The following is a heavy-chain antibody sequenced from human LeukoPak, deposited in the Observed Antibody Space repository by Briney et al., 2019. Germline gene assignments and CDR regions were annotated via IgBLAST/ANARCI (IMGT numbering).Heavy chain of an antibody. CDR3: ASLYYYGSGSYYIQYFQY. CDR1: GYSISSGYY. V-gene: IGHV4-38-2*01. Sequence: SETLSLTCAVSGYSISSGYYWGWIRQPPGKGLEWIGSIYHSGSTYYNPSLKSRVTISVDTSKNQFSLKLSSVTAADTAVYYCASLYYYGSGSYYIQYFQYWGQGTLVTVSS. D-gene: IGHD3-10*01. J-gene: IGHJ1*01. CDR2: IYHSGST.